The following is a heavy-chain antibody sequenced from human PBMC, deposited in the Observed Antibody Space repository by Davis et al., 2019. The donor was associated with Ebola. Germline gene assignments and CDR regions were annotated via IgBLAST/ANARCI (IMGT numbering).Heavy chain of an antibody. J-gene: IGHJ4*02. Sequence: ASVKVSCKASGGTFSSYAISWVRQAPGQGLEWMAWISAYNGHTNYAQNFQGRLTLTTDTSTSTVYMELRSLTSDDTAEYYCARAGATLTQSFDNWGQGTLVTVSS. V-gene: IGHV1-18*01. CDR3: ARAGATLTQSFDN. CDR1: GGTFSSYA. CDR2: ISAYNGHT. D-gene: IGHD7-27*01.